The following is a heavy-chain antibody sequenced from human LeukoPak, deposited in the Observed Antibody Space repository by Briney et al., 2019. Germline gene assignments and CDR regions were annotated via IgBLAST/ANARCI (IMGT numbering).Heavy chain of an antibody. D-gene: IGHD3-10*01. CDR2: IYSGGGT. CDR3: ARSPNYYGSGSSTDY. J-gene: IGHJ4*02. CDR1: GFTVSSNY. Sequence: GGSLRLSCAASGFTVSSNYMSWVRQAPGKGLEWVSVIYSGGGTYYADSVKGRFTISRDNSKNTLYLQMNSLRAEDTAVYYCARSPNYYGSGSSTDYWGQGTLVTVSS. V-gene: IGHV3-66*01.